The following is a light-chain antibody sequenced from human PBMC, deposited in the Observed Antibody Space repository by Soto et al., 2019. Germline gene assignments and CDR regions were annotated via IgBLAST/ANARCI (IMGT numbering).Light chain of an antibody. J-gene: IGKJ1*01. Sequence: DIQMTQAPSTLAASLGDIITITSRASQSIRFWLTWYQLKPGKAPKLLNYDASSLESGVPSRFSGSGSGTEFTLTISSLQPDDFATYYCQQYNSYWTFGQGTKVDIK. CDR3: QQYNSYWT. CDR1: QSIRFW. V-gene: IGKV1-5*01. CDR2: DAS.